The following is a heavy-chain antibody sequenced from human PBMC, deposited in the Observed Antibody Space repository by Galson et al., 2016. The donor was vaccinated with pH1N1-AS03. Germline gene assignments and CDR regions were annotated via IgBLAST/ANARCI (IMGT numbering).Heavy chain of an antibody. CDR1: GFIFSSDW. Sequence: SLRLSCAASGFIFSSDWMHWVRQVPGKGLEWVSASGTAGDTYYAGSVKGRFTISRENAKNSLYLRMNSLRAGDTAVYYCARGKEGYFYGMDVWGQGTTVTVSS. V-gene: IGHV3-13*01. CDR2: SGTAGDT. J-gene: IGHJ6*02. D-gene: IGHD3-10*01. CDR3: ARGKEGYFYGMDV.